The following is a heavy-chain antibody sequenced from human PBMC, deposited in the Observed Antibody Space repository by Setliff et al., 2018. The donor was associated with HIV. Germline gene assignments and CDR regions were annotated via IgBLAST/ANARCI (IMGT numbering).Heavy chain of an antibody. CDR1: GFTVSTYY. CDR3: ARVRLYNTALDY. J-gene: IGHJ4*02. V-gene: IGHV3-66*02. CDR2: IYSGGST. Sequence: ETLSLSCAASGFTVSTYYMSWVRRAPGKGLEWVSTIYSGGSTYHADSVKGRFTLSRDTSKNTLFLQMNSLRPEDTAVYYCARVRLYNTALDYWGQGTLVTV. D-gene: IGHD3-3*01.